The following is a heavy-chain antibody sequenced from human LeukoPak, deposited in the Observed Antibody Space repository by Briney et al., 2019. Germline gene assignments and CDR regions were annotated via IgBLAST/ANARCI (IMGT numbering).Heavy chain of an antibody. CDR2: IRYDGSNK. J-gene: IGHJ6*03. CDR1: GFTFSSYG. V-gene: IGHV3-30*02. Sequence: GGSLRLSCAASGFTFSSYGMHWVRQAPGKGLEWVAFIRYDGSNKYYADSVKGRFTISRDNSKNTLYLQMNCLRAEDTAVYYCAKDGKAAGSYYYYYYMDVWGKGTTVTISS. CDR3: AKDGKAAGSYYYYYYMDV. D-gene: IGHD6-13*01.